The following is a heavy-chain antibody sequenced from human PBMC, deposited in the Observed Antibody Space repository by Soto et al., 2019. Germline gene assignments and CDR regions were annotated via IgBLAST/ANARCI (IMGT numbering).Heavy chain of an antibody. CDR1: GFTFSSYD. V-gene: IGHV3-13*01. CDR2: IGTAGDT. D-gene: IGHD3-16*02. J-gene: IGHJ3*02. Sequence: GGSLRLSCAASGFTFSSYDMHWVRQATGKGLEWVSAIGTAGDTYYPGSVKGRFTISRENAKNSLYHQMNSLRAGDTAVYYCARESRKYDYVWGSYRSGGAFDIWGQGTMVTVSS. CDR3: ARESRKYDYVWGSYRSGGAFDI.